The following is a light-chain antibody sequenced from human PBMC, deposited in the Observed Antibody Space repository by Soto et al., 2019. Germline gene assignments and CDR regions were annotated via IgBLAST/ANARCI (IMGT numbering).Light chain of an antibody. CDR1: SSDVGSYNY. Sequence: QSALTQPASVSGSPGQSITISCTGTSSDVGSYNYVSWYQQHPGKAPKVIIYDVSNRPSGVSNRFTGSKSGNTASLSISGLQAEDEADYYCSSYTGSSTWVFGGGTQLTVL. V-gene: IGLV2-14*01. J-gene: IGLJ2*01. CDR3: SSYTGSSTWV. CDR2: DVS.